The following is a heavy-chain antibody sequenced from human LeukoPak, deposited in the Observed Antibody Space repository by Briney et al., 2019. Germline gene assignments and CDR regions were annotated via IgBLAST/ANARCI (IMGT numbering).Heavy chain of an antibody. V-gene: IGHV4-59*08. Sequence: PSETLSLTCAVYGGSFSGYYWSWIRQPPGKGLEWIGYIYYSGSTNYNPSLKSRVTISVDTSKNQFSLKLSSVTAADTAVYYCARHGGYCSGGSCYSGDWFDPWGQGTLVTVSS. D-gene: IGHD2-15*01. J-gene: IGHJ5*02. CDR3: ARHGGYCSGGSCYSGDWFDP. CDR1: GGSFSGYY. CDR2: IYYSGST.